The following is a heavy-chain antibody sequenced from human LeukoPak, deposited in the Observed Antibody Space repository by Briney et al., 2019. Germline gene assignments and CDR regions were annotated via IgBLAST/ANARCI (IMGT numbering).Heavy chain of an antibody. Sequence: PSETLSLTCAVYGGSFSGYYWSWIRQPPGKGLEWIGEINHSGSTNYNPSLKSRVTISVDTSKNQFSLKLSSVTAADTAVYYCARVLVATTPSNGMDVWGQGTTVTVSS. CDR1: GGSFSGYY. CDR3: ARVLVATTPSNGMDV. D-gene: IGHD5-12*01. CDR2: INHSGST. V-gene: IGHV4-34*01. J-gene: IGHJ6*02.